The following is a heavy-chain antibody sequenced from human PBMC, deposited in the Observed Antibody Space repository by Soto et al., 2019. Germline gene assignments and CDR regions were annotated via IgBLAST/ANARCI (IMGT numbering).Heavy chain of an antibody. CDR3: ARVVGGYSGPNWFDP. J-gene: IGHJ5*02. CDR2: ISGSGGST. Sequence: EVQLLESGGGLVQPGGSLRLSCAASGFTFSSYAMSWVRQAPGKGLEWVSAISGSGGSTYYADSVKGRFTISRDNSKNTLYLQMNSLRAEDTAVYYCARVVGGYSGPNWFDPWGQGTLVTVSS. V-gene: IGHV3-23*01. CDR1: GFTFSSYA. D-gene: IGHD5-12*01.